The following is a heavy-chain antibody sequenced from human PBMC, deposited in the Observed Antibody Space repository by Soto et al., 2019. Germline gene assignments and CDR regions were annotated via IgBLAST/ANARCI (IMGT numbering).Heavy chain of an antibody. CDR1: GELFSAYY. D-gene: IGHD2-2*01. CDR2: ITDSGGT. Sequence: QVQVQQWGAELLNPSETLSLTCAVYGELFSAYYWSWIRQPPGKGLEWIGEITDSGGTNYNPALKSRVTISLDTSKTQLSLKLSSVTAADTAVYSCARRTYSTEDWGQGTLVTVSS. CDR3: ARRTYSTED. V-gene: IGHV4-34*01. J-gene: IGHJ4*02.